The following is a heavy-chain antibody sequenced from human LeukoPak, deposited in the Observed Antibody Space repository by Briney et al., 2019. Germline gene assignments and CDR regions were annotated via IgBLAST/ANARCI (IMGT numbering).Heavy chain of an antibody. CDR1: GFTFSSYE. J-gene: IGHJ5*02. CDR3: AKNGYNFHRIQYNWFDP. D-gene: IGHD5-24*01. CDR2: ISGDGGST. V-gene: IGHV3-43*02. Sequence: PGGSLRLSCAASGFTFSSYEMNWVRQAPGKGLEWVSLISGDGGSTYYADSVKGRFTISRDNSKNSLYLQMNSLRTEDTALYYCAKNGYNFHRIQYNWFDPWGQGTLVTVSS.